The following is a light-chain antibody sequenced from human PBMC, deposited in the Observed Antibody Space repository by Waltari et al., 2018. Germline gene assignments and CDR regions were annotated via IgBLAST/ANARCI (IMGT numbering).Light chain of an antibody. CDR3: QQRSSWPT. Sequence: EIVLTQSPATLSLSPGERATLSCRASQSVSSYLAWYQQKPGQAPRILIYHASNRATGIPARFSGSGSGTDFTLTISSLEPEDFAVYYCQQRSSWPTFGQGTKLEIK. CDR1: QSVSSY. J-gene: IGKJ2*01. CDR2: HAS. V-gene: IGKV3-11*01.